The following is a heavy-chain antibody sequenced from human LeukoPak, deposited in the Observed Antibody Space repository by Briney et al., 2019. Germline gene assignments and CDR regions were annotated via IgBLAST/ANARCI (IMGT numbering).Heavy chain of an antibody. CDR3: ARVVGGYYVRWYFDL. V-gene: IGHV4-59*01. J-gene: IGHJ2*01. CDR1: GASISSYY. CDR2: IYYSGST. Sequence: SETLSLTCTVSGASISSYYWSWIRQPPGKGLEWIGYIYYSGSTNYNPSLKSRVTISVDTSKNQFSLKLSSVTAADTAVYYCARVVGGYYVRWYFDLWGRGTLVTVSS. D-gene: IGHD3-22*01.